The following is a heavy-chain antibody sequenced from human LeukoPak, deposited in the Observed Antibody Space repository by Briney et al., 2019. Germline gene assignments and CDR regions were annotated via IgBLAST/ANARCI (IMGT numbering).Heavy chain of an antibody. D-gene: IGHD2-2*01. V-gene: IGHV1-2*02. J-gene: IGHJ6*03. CDR3: ARSYCSSTSCKYYYYYYYMDV. CDR1: GYTFTGYY. Sequence: GASVKVSCKASGYTFTGYYMHWVRQAPGQGLEWMGWINPNSGGTNYAQKFQGRVTVTRDTSISTAYMELSRLRSDDTAVYYCARSYCSSTSCKYYYYYYYMDVWGKGTTVTVSS. CDR2: INPNSGGT.